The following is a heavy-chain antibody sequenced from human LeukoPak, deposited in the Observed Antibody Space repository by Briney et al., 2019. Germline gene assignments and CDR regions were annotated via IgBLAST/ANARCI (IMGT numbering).Heavy chain of an antibody. J-gene: IGHJ4*02. D-gene: IGHD3-22*01. CDR3: AKASAMIVVVSKHFDY. CDR1: GFPLSSYA. CDR2: TSSSDAGT. V-gene: IGHV3-23*01. Sequence: AGGSLRLSCAVSGFPLSSYAMSWVRQAPGKGLEWVSATSSSDAGTYYADSVRGRFTISRDNSKNTLYLQMNSLRAEDTAVYYCAKASAMIVVVSKHFDYWGQGTLVTVSS.